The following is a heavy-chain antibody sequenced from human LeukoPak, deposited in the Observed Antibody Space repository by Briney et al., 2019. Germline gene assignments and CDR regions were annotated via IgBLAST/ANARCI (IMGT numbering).Heavy chain of an antibody. V-gene: IGHV3-48*02. CDR3: ARAGMRFWSGYGDWFDP. J-gene: IGHJ5*02. Sequence: PGGSLRLSCAASGFTFSSYSMNWVRQAPGKGLEWVSYISSSSSTIYYADSVKGRFTISRDNAKNSLYLQMNSLRDEDTAVYYCARAGMRFWSGYGDWFDPWGQGTLVTVSS. CDR2: ISSSSSTI. CDR1: GFTFSSYS. D-gene: IGHD3-3*01.